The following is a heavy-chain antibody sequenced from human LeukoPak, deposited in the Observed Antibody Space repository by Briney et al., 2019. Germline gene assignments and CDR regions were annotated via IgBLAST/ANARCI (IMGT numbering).Heavy chain of an antibody. CDR2: INAGNGNT. J-gene: IGHJ3*02. CDR3: ARGGIMVTFGGVIVTWAFDI. D-gene: IGHD3-16*02. CDR1: GYTFTNYA. V-gene: IGHV1-3*01. Sequence: ASVKVSCKASGYTFTNYAIHWVRQAPGQRLEWMGWINAGNGNTKYSQKIQGRVTITRDTSASTAYMELSSLRSEDTAVYYCARGGIMVTFGGVIVTWAFDIWGQGTMVTVSS.